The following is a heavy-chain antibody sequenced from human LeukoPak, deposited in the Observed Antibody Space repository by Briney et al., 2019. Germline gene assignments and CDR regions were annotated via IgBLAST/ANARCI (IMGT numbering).Heavy chain of an antibody. V-gene: IGHV3-64*01. J-gene: IGHJ4*02. CDR2: ITGNGGST. Sequence: GGSLRLSCAASGFTFSSYAMHCVRQAPGKGLEYVSAITGNGGSTFYANSVKGRFTISRDNSKNTLYLQMGSLRAEDMAVYYCARGDVMVVAATLNYWGQGTLVTVSS. D-gene: IGHD2-15*01. CDR3: ARGDVMVVAATLNY. CDR1: GFTFSSYA.